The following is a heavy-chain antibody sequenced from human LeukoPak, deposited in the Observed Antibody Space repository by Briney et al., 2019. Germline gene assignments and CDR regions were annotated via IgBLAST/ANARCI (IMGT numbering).Heavy chain of an antibody. CDR3: AKGPYYYGSGSYYNAFDY. V-gene: IGHV3-21*04. CDR2: ISSSSYI. CDR1: GFTFSSYS. J-gene: IGHJ4*02. Sequence: GGSLRLSCAASGFTFSSYSMNWVRQAPGKGLEWVSSISSSSYIYYADSVKGRFTISRDNAKNTLCLQMNSLRAEDTAVYYCAKGPYYYGSGSYYNAFDYWGQGTLVTVSS. D-gene: IGHD3-10*01.